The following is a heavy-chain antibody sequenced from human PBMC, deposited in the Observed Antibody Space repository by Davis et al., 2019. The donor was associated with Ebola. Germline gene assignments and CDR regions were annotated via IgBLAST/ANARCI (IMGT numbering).Heavy chain of an antibody. J-gene: IGHJ4*02. CDR3: ARWGYLQLVDVGY. D-gene: IGHD6-6*01. CDR1: GFTFSSYS. CDR2: IGSSSSTI. Sequence: GESLKISCAASGFTFSSYSMNWVRQAPGKGLEWVSYIGSSSSTIYYADSVKGRFTISRDNAKNSLYLQMNSLRDEDTAVYYCARWGYLQLVDVGYWGQGTLVTVSS. V-gene: IGHV3-48*02.